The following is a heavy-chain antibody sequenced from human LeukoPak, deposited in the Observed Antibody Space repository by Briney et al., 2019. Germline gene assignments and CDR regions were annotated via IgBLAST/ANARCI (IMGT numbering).Heavy chain of an antibody. Sequence: PGGSLRLSCTASGFTFGDHAMSWVRQAPGKGLEWVGIIRSKPYGGTTEYAASVKGRFTISRDDSKSMAYLQMNSLKTGDTAVYYCIRDFGITTPYYFDYWGQGTLVTVSS. V-gene: IGHV3-49*04. CDR2: IRSKPYGGTT. D-gene: IGHD1-14*01. CDR1: GFTFGDHA. J-gene: IGHJ4*02. CDR3: IRDFGITTPYYFDY.